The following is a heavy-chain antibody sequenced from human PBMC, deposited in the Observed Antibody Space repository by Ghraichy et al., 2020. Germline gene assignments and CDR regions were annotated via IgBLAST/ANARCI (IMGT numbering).Heavy chain of an antibody. Sequence: SPTLSLTCTVSGCSITGYYWNWIRQSSGKGLEWVARMYFTGTTNYNPSLNDRVTMSVDSSKRQFSLRMTSVTAADSGVSYCERDLCHRVQDTWFDPWGQGTLLIVSS. CDR1: GCSITGYY. CDR2: MYFTGTT. CDR3: ERDLCHRVQDTWFDP. D-gene: IGHD1-14*01. J-gene: IGHJ5*02. V-gene: IGHV4-4*07.